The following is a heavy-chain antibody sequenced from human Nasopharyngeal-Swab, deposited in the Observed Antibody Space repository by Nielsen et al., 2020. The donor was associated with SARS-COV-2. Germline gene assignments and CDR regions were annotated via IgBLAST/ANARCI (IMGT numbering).Heavy chain of an antibody. Sequence: GESLKISCAASGFTFSDYYMSWIRQAPGKGLEWVSYISSSGSTIYYADSVKGRFTISRDNAKNSLYLQMNSLRAEDTAVYYCARARGYSGYGFDHWGQGTLVTVSS. D-gene: IGHD5-12*01. V-gene: IGHV3-11*01. CDR2: ISSSGSTI. CDR3: ARARGYSGYGFDH. CDR1: GFTFSDYY. J-gene: IGHJ4*02.